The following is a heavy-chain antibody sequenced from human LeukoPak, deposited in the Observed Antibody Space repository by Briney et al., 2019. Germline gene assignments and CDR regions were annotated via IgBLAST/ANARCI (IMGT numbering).Heavy chain of an antibody. J-gene: IGHJ4*02. CDR3: ARVDASSLAVHY. CDR1: GYTFTGYF. V-gene: IGHV1-2*02. Sequence: ASVNVSCKTSGYTFTGYFLNWVRQAPGQGLEWMGRINPNSGGTNCGQKFQDRVTLTRDTSIATAYMELSSLASDDTAVYYCARVDASSLAVHYWGQGTLVTVSS. CDR2: INPNSGGT. D-gene: IGHD6-19*01.